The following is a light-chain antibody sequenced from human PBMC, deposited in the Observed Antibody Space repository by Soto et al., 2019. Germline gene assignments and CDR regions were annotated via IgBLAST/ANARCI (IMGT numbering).Light chain of an antibody. V-gene: IGLV2-8*01. Sequence: QSALAQPPSASGSPGQSVTITCTGTNSDVGTYNYVSWYQHHPGKAPKFMIYEVSKRALGVPDRFSGSKSGNTASLTVSGLQAEDEADYYCSSYAGSNNLVFGGGTKLTVL. CDR2: EVS. J-gene: IGLJ2*01. CDR3: SSYAGSNNLV. CDR1: NSDVGTYNY.